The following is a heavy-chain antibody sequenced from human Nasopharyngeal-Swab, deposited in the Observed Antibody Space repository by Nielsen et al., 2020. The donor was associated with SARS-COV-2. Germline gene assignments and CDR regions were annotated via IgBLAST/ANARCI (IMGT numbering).Heavy chain of an antibody. V-gene: IGHV1-3*01. CDR2: INAGNGNT. CDR1: GYTFTSYA. Sequence: ASVKVSCKASGYTFTSYAMHWVRQAPGQRLEWMGWINAGNGNTKYSQKFQGRVTITRDTSASTAYMELSSLRSEDTAVYYCARGYSGYDLYYYYYMDVWGKGTTVTVSS. D-gene: IGHD5-12*01. J-gene: IGHJ6*03. CDR3: ARGYSGYDLYYYYYMDV.